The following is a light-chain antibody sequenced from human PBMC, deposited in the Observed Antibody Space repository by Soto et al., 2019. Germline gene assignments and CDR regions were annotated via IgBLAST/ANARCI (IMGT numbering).Light chain of an antibody. J-gene: IGLJ2*01. CDR1: SSNIGNTY. CDR2: DND. CDR3: GAWDTHLNAEV. V-gene: IGLV1-51*01. Sequence: QSVLTQPPSVSAAPGQKVTISCSGSSSNIGNTYVSWYQQLPGTAPKLLICDNDQRPSGIPDLFSGSKSGTSATLAITGLQAGDEADYYCGAWDTHLNAEVFGGGTKLTVL.